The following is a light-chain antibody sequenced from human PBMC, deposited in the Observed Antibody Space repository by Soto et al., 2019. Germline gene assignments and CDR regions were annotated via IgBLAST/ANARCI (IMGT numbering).Light chain of an antibody. J-gene: IGKJ2*01. V-gene: IGKV1-13*02. CDR2: DAS. Sequence: AIQLTQSPSSLSASVGDRVTITCRASQGISSTVAWYQQKPGKAPKLLIYDASSLASGVPSRFSGSGSGTDFTLTISILQPEDFATYYWQQFNSYPPYTFGQGTKLEIK. CDR1: QGISST. CDR3: QQFNSYPPYT.